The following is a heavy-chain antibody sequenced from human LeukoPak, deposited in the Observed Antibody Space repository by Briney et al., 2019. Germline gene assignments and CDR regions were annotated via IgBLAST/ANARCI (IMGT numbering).Heavy chain of an antibody. D-gene: IGHD6-13*01. CDR3: ARLYSSRGCFDY. CDR1: GGSISSSSYY. V-gene: IGHV4-39*01. J-gene: IGHJ4*02. CDR2: IYYSGST. Sequence: PSETLSLTCTVPGGSISSSSYYWGWIRQPPGKGLEWIGSIYYSGSTYYNPSLKSRVTISVDTSKNQFSLKLSSVTAADTAVYYCARLYSSRGCFDYWGQGTLVTVSS.